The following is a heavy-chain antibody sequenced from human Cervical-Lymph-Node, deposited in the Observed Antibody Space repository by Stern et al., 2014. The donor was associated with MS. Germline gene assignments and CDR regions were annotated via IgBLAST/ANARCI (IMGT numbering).Heavy chain of an antibody. J-gene: IGHJ6*02. CDR2: SIPMFGST. D-gene: IGHD2-2*01. CDR3: AGPPPGCSSSGCYRVRGLDV. CDR1: GDTFNIND. Sequence: QMQLVQSGAEVKRPGSSVKVSCRASGDTFNINDISWVRQAPGQGLEWVGGSIPMFGSTNYGQKFQGRVTVTADKSTRTVYMELNSLTSEDTAVYYCAGPPPGCSSSGCYRVRGLDVWGQGTTVTVSS. V-gene: IGHV1-69*06.